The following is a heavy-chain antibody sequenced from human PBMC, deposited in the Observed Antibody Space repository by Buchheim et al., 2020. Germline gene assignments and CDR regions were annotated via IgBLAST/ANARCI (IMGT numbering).Heavy chain of an antibody. D-gene: IGHD3-22*01. J-gene: IGHJ6*02. CDR1: GGSISSGDYY. V-gene: IGHV4-30-4*01. CDR3: AREEGYRDSSGYWDV. CDR2: IYYSGST. Sequence: QVQLQESGPGLVKPSQTLSLTSTVSGGSISSGDYYWSWIRQPPGKGLEWIGYIYYSGSTYYNPSLKSRLTISVDTSKKQFSLKLSSVTAADTAVYYCAREEGYRDSSGYWDVWGQGTT.